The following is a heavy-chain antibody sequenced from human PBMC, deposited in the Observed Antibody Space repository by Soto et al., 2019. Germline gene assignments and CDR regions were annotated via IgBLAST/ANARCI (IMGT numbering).Heavy chain of an antibody. CDR2: IIPIFGTA. Sequence: SVKVSCKASGGTFSSYAISWVRQAPGRGLEWMGGIIPIFGTANYAQKFQGIVTITADESTSTAYMELSSLRSEDTAVYYCARDLAAQRPFWSGYYAPPYYGMDVWGQGTTVTVSS. V-gene: IGHV1-69*13. CDR1: GGTFSSYA. J-gene: IGHJ6*02. CDR3: ARDLAAQRPFWSGYYAPPYYGMDV. D-gene: IGHD3-3*01.